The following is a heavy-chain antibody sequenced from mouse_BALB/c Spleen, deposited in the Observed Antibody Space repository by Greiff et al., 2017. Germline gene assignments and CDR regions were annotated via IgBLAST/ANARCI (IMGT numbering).Heavy chain of an antibody. CDR3: ARTYGNYCKDY. CDR1: GYAFSSSW. Sequence: VQLQQSGPELVKPGASVKISCKASGYAFSSSWMNWVKQRPGQGLEWIGRIYPGDGDTNYNGKFKGKATLTADKSSSTAYMQLSSLTSVDSAVYFCARTYGNYCKDYWGQGTTLTVSS. J-gene: IGHJ2*01. D-gene: IGHD2-10*02. V-gene: IGHV1-82*01. CDR2: IYPGDGDT.